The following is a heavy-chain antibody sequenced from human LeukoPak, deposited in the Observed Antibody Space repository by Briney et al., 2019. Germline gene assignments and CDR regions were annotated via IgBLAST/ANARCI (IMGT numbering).Heavy chain of an antibody. D-gene: IGHD5-18*01. J-gene: IGHJ4*02. CDR1: GFTFSDYY. V-gene: IGHV3-11*01. CDR2: ISSSGSTI. CDR3: ASRARSGGYSYGYYLDY. Sequence: GGSLRLSCAASGFTFSDYYTSWIRQAPGKGLEWVSYISSSGSTIYYADSVKGRFTISRDNAKNSLYLQMNSLRAEDTAVYYCASRARSGGYSYGYYLDYWGQGTLVTVSS.